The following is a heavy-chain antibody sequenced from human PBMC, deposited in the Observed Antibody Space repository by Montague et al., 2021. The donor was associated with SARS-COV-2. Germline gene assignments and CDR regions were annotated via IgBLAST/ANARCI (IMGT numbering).Heavy chain of an antibody. CDR3: ARGRSETMIVVVVPLYYYYMDV. V-gene: IGHV4-34*01. CDR1: GGSFSGYY. J-gene: IGHJ6*03. Sequence: ETLSLTCAVDGGSFSGYYWSWIRQPPGKGLEWIGEVYHSGSTNYSPSLKSRVTISVDTSKNQFSLKLSSVTAADTAVYYCARGRSETMIVVVVPLYYYYMDVWGKGTTVTVSS. D-gene: IGHD3-22*01. CDR2: VYHSGST.